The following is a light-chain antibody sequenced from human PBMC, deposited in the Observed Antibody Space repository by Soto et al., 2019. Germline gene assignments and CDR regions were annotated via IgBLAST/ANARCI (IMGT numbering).Light chain of an antibody. Sequence: QSVLTQPHSVSGAPGQRVTISCTGSSXNIGAGYDVHWYQQLPGTAPKLLIYGNSNRPSGVPDRFSGSKSGTSASLAITGLQAEDEADYYCQSYDRSLSARYVFGTGTKVIVL. CDR2: GNS. V-gene: IGLV1-40*01. CDR1: SXNIGAGYD. J-gene: IGLJ1*01. CDR3: QSYDRSLSARYV.